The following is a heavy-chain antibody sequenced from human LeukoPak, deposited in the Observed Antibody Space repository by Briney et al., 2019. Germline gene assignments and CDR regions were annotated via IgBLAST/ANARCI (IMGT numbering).Heavy chain of an antibody. V-gene: IGHV6-1*01. Sequence: PSQTLSLTCAISRDSVSSNSAAWNWIRQSPSRGLEWLGRIYYRSKWYNDYAVSVKSRITINPDTSKNQFSLQLNSVTPEDTAVYYCARGVFGSSWYSYYFDYWGQGTLVTVSS. CDR3: ARGVFGSSWYSYYFDY. J-gene: IGHJ4*02. CDR1: RDSVSSNSAA. CDR2: IYYRSKWYN. D-gene: IGHD6-13*01.